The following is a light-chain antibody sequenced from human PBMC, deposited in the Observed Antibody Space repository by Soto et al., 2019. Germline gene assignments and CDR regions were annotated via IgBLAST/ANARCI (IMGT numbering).Light chain of an antibody. CDR2: WAS. V-gene: IGKV4-1*01. CDR3: QQYYTAPTGT. J-gene: IGKJ1*01. CDR1: QSVFYSSNNKNY. Sequence: DIVMTQSPDSLAVSLGERATINCKSSQSVFYSSNNKNYLAWYQQKPGQPPKLLIYWASTRESGVPDRISGSGSGTDFTLTITSLQAEDVAVYYCQQYYTAPTGTFGQGTKVDIK.